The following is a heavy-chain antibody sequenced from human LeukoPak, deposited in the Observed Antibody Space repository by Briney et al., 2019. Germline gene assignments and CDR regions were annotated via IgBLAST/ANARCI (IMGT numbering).Heavy chain of an antibody. CDR2: ISSSSSYI. Sequence: KSGGSLRLSCAASGFTFSDYYMSWIRQAPGKGLEWVSSISSSSSYIYYADSVKGRFTMSRGNAKNTLYLQMNSLRAEDTAVYYCARGRESLPSPIDYWGQGTLVTVSS. J-gene: IGHJ4*02. CDR3: ARGRESLPSPIDY. V-gene: IGHV3-11*06. D-gene: IGHD1-26*01. CDR1: GFTFSDYY.